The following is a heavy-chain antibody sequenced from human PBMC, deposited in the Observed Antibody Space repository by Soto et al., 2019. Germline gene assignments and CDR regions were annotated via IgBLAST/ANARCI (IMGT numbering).Heavy chain of an antibody. D-gene: IGHD2-15*01. Sequence: ASVKVSCKASGGTFSSYAISWVRQAPGQGLEWMGGIIPIFGTANYAQKFQGRVTITADESTSTAYMELSSLRSEDTAVYYCARVNIFFYSHAYHSYVIYFSAQRTTVPVS. CDR1: GGTFSSYA. J-gene: IGHJ6*02. V-gene: IGHV1-69*13. CDR3: ARVNIFFYSHAYHSYVIYF. CDR2: IIPIFGTA.